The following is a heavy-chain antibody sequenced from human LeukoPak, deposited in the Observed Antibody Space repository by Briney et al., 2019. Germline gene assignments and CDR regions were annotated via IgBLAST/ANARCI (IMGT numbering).Heavy chain of an antibody. D-gene: IGHD6-13*01. CDR1: GGSISSYY. CDR3: ARTHSSRYNWFDP. CDR2: IYTTGST. Sequence: SETLSLTCTVSGGSISSYYWSCIRQPAGKGPEWIGRIYTTGSTNYNPSLKSRVTMSVDTSKNQFSLTLSSVTAADTAVYYCARTHSSRYNWFDPWGQGTLVTVSS. J-gene: IGHJ5*02. V-gene: IGHV4-4*07.